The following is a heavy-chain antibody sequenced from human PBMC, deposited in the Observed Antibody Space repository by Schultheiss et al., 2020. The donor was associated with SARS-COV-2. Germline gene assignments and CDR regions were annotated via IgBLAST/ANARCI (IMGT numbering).Heavy chain of an antibody. J-gene: IGHJ4*02. Sequence: GGSLRLSCAASGFTFSSYSMNWVRQAPGKGLEWVSSISSSSSYIYYADSVKGRFTISRDNAKNSLYLQMNSLRAEETAVYYCARDRKDGYNVPFDYWGQGTLVTVSS. V-gene: IGHV3-21*01. CDR1: GFTFSSYS. D-gene: IGHD5-24*01. CDR3: ARDRKDGYNVPFDY. CDR2: ISSSSSYI.